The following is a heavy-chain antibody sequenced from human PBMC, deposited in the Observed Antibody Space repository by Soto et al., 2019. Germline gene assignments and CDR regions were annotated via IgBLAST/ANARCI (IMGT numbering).Heavy chain of an antibody. CDR2: INPNSGGV. D-gene: IGHD6-19*01. Sequence: QVQLVQSGPEVKKPGASVKVSCKASGYTFTGDHMHWVRQAPGQGLEWMGRINPNSGGVNYAQKFQGRVTMTRDTSASVAYMELGSLRSDDTAVYYCARGEVHSSGWNFDYWGQGTLVSVSS. CDR1: GYTFTGDH. J-gene: IGHJ4*02. CDR3: ARGEVHSSGWNFDY. V-gene: IGHV1-46*03.